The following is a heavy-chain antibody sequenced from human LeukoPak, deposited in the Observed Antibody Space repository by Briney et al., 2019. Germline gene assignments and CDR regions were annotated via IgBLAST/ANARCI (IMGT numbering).Heavy chain of an antibody. V-gene: IGHV3-49*03. CDR3: TRDFYGGYGSGSPYPDENWFDP. Sequence: GGSLRLSCTASGFTFGDYAMSWFRQAPGKGLEWVGFIRSKAYGGTTEYAASVKGRFTISRDDSKSIAYLQMNSLKTEDTAVYYCTRDFYGGYGSGSPYPDENWFDPWGQGTLVTVSS. CDR1: GFTFGDYA. CDR2: IRSKAYGGTT. D-gene: IGHD3-10*01. J-gene: IGHJ5*02.